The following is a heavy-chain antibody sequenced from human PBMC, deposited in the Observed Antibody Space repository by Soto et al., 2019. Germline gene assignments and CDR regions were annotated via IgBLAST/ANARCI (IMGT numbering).Heavy chain of an antibody. CDR3: ASQAVPNYFDY. V-gene: IGHV4-59*01. CDR2: IYYSGST. Sequence: SETLSLTCTVSGGSIISDYWSWIRQPPGKGLEWIGYIYYSGSTNYNPSLKSRVTISVDTSKNQFSLKLSSVTAADTAVYYCASQAVPNYFDYWGQGTLVTVSS. CDR1: GGSIISDY. J-gene: IGHJ4*02.